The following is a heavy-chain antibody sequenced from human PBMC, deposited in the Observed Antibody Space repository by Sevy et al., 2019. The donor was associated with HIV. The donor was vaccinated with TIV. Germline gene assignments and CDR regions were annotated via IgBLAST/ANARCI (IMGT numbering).Heavy chain of an antibody. CDR3: AGALYDSSGSFDALDI. Sequence: GGSLRLSCVASGFTFSNYAMNWVRQAPGKGLEWVSTIFRGGDGTYYADSVKGWFTISRDNSKDTVYLQLSSLRADDTAVYYCAGALYDSSGSFDALDIWGQGTMVTASS. V-gene: IGHV3-23*01. J-gene: IGHJ3*02. D-gene: IGHD3-22*01. CDR2: IFRGGDGT. CDR1: GFTFSNYA.